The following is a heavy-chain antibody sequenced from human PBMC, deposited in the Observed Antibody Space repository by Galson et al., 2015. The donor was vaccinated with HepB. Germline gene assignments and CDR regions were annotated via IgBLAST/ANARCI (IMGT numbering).Heavy chain of an antibody. V-gene: IGHV3-21*01. CDR1: GFTFSSYT. CDR3: ARDDYSNVWGYFDY. CDR2: ISSSSSYI. D-gene: IGHD4-11*01. J-gene: IGHJ4*02. Sequence: SLRLSCAASGFTFSSYTMNWVRQAPGKGLEWVSSISSSSSYIYYADSVKGRFTISRDNAKNSLYLQMNSLRAEDTAVYYCARDDYSNVWGYFDYWGQGTLVTVSS.